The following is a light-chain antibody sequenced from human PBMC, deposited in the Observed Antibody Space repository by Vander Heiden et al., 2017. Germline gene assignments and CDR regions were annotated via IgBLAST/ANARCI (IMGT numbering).Light chain of an antibody. Sequence: SYVLTQPPSVSVSPRQTATITCVGHALPKKYAWWYQQKSGRAPVLIVSEDNKRPSGIPERFSGSSSGTMATLTISGAQVEDEGDYFCYSTDTSANPIFGGGTKLTVL. CDR3: YSTDTSANPI. J-gene: IGLJ2*01. V-gene: IGLV3-10*01. CDR1: ALPKKY. CDR2: EDN.